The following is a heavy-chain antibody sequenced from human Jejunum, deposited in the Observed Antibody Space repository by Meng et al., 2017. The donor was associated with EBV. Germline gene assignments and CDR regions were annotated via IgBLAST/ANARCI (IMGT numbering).Heavy chain of an antibody. V-gene: IGHV1-69-2*01. CDR3: ATGHYNWKYPDY. D-gene: IGHD1-7*01. J-gene: IGHJ4*01. CDR1: GYMFTDYD. Sequence: EGQLVQAGAEVKKPGATVKISCKVSGYMFTDYDIHWVQQAPGKGLEWMGLVDPEDGETMYAEKFQGRVTITADTSTDTAYMELSSLRSEDTAVYYCATGHYNWKYPDYWGHGTLVTVSS. CDR2: VDPEDGET.